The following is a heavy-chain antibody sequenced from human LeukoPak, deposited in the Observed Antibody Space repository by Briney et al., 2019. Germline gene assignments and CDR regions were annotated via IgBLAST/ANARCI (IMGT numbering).Heavy chain of an antibody. CDR3: AGEDNSSGYRPFDI. CDR1: GYTFAGYY. D-gene: IGHD3-22*01. Sequence: ASVKVSCKASGYTFAGYYIHWVRQAPGQGLEWMGRINPNNGGTNYAQKFQGRVTMTRDMSMSTAYMELSRLRSDDTAVYYCAGEDNSSGYRPFDIWGQGTMVTVPS. CDR2: INPNNGGT. J-gene: IGHJ3*02. V-gene: IGHV1-2*06.